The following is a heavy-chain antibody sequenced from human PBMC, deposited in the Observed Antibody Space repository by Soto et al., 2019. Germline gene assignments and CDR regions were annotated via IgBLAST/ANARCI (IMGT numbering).Heavy chain of an antibody. CDR3: AREVGATTGSWFDP. Sequence: SVKVSCKASGGTFSSYAISWVRQAPGQGLEWMGGIIPIFGTANYAQKFQGRVTITADESTSTAYMELSSLRSEDTAVYYCAREVGATTGSWFDPWGQGTLVTVSS. V-gene: IGHV1-69*13. J-gene: IGHJ5*02. CDR2: IIPIFGTA. CDR1: GGTFSSYA. D-gene: IGHD1-26*01.